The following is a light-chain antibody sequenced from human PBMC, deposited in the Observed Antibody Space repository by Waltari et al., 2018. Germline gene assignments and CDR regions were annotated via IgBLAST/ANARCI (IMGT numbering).Light chain of an antibody. J-gene: IGKJ1*01. CDR3: QQGSSFPPT. Sequence: DIQMTQSPSSVSASVGDRVTITCRASQDIGNWLAWYQQKPGKGPNLLIFGAFTLQGGVPSRFSGSGSGTDFTLTISGLQPEDSATYFCQQGSSFPPTFGQGTKVEIK. V-gene: IGKV1-12*01. CDR2: GAF. CDR1: QDIGNW.